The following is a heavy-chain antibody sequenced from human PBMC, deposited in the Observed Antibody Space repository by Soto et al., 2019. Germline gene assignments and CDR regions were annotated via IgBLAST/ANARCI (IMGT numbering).Heavy chain of an antibody. CDR2: ISPYDDDT. Sequence: QAQLVQSGPEVKKPGASVKVSCKASGYTFSSYGISWVRQAPGQGLEWLGWISPYDDDTKYAQNLQGRVRLTTDTSTRTVYMDLRSLRSDDTAIYYCARGGYYDRSGSRNYHYYGMDVWGQGTTVTVSS. J-gene: IGHJ6*02. D-gene: IGHD3-22*01. CDR3: ARGGYYDRSGSRNYHYYGMDV. V-gene: IGHV1-18*01. CDR1: GYTFSSYG.